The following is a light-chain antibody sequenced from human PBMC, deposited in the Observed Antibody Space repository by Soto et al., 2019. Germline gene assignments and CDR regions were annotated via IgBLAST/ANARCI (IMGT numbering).Light chain of an antibody. CDR3: QQYNNWPWP. CDR1: QSVSSN. CDR2: GAS. J-gene: IGKJ1*01. Sequence: EIVMTQSPATLSVSPGERATLSCRASQSVSSNLAWYQQKPGQAPRLLIYGASTRATGIPARFSGIGSGTEFTLTISSLQSEDFAVYYCQQYNNWPWPFGQGTKVDI. V-gene: IGKV3-15*01.